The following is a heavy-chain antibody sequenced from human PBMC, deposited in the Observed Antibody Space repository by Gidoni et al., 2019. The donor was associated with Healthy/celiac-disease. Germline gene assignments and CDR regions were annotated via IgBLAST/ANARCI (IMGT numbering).Heavy chain of an antibody. J-gene: IGHJ4*02. Sequence: QITLKESGPTLVKPTQTLTLTCPFSGFSLSTSGVGVGWIRQPPGKALEWLALIYWNDDKRYSPSLKSRLTITKDTSKNQVVLTMTNMDPVDTATYYCAQTYRGYCSSTSCSDFDYWGQGTLVTVSS. D-gene: IGHD2-2*01. CDR2: IYWNDDK. CDR1: GFSLSTSGVG. V-gene: IGHV2-5*01. CDR3: AQTYRGYCSSTSCSDFDY.